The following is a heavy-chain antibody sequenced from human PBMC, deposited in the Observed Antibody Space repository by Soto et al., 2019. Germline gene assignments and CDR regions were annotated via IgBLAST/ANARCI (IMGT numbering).Heavy chain of an antibody. CDR2: IYYTGHT. CDR1: GVSINSGGYY. D-gene: IGHD1-1*01. CDR3: ARGSQLERDALDI. Sequence: QVQLQESGPGLVKPSQTLSLTCSVSGVSINSGGYYWSWIRHHPGKGLAWIGYIYYTGHTFYNPSLKSRVAMSVDTSKNQFSLKLRSVTAADPAVYYCARGSQLERDALDIWGQGTMVTVSS. J-gene: IGHJ3*02. V-gene: IGHV4-31*03.